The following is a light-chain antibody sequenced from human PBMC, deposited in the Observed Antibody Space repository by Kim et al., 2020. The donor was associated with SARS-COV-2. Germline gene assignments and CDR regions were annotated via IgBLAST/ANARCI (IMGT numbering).Light chain of an antibody. CDR2: GAS. CDR1: QSVRSNN. Sequence: EIVLTQSPDTLSLSPGERATLSCRASQSVRSNNLAWFQQKPGQAPRLLIYGASSRATGIPDRFSGSGSGTDFTLTIIRLEPEDFAVYSCQQYVTSPWTFGQGTKVDIK. J-gene: IGKJ1*01. CDR3: QQYVTSPWT. V-gene: IGKV3-20*01.